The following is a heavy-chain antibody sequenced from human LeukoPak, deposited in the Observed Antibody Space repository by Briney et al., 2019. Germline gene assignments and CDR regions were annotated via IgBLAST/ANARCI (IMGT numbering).Heavy chain of an antibody. J-gene: IGHJ4*02. Sequence: ASVKVSCKASGYTFTGYYMHWVRQAPGQGLEWMGWINPNSGGTNYAQKFQGRVTMTRDTSISTAYMEQSRLRSDDTAVYYCARVCPYSSGWYGGFDYWGQGTLVTVSS. CDR2: INPNSGGT. V-gene: IGHV1-2*02. D-gene: IGHD6-19*01. CDR3: ARVCPYSSGWYGGFDY. CDR1: GYTFTGYY.